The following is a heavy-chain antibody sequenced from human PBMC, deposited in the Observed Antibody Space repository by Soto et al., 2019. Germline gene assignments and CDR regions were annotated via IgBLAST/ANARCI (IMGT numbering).Heavy chain of an antibody. CDR2: INSDGSST. CDR1: GVTFSSYW. V-gene: IGHV3-74*01. D-gene: IGHD3-10*01. CDR3: AREQGFGELLFLPGPRNDY. J-gene: IGHJ4*02. Sequence: PGGSLRLSCAASGVTFSSYWMHWVRQAPGKGLVWVSRINSDGSSTSYADSVKGRFTISRDNAKNTLYLQMNSLRAEDTAVYYCAREQGFGELLFLPGPRNDYWGQGTLVTVSS.